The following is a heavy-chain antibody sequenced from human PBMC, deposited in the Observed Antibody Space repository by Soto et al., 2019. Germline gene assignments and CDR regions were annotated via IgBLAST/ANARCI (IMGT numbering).Heavy chain of an antibody. V-gene: IGHV3-48*03. CDR2: MTNTSGSI. CDR3: GRGGEPAALFYDYYGMDV. Sequence: EVQLVESGGGLVQPGGSLRLSCTASGFVFSNYEMNWVRQAPGKGLEWISYMTNTSGSIYYADSVTGRFTISRDNAKKSLYLLLNGLRPADTAVYYCGRGGEPAALFYDYYGMDVWGQGTTVTVSS. CDR1: GFVFSNYE. J-gene: IGHJ6*02. D-gene: IGHD6-6*01.